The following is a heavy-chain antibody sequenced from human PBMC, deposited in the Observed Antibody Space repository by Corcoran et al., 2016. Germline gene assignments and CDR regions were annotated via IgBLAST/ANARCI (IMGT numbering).Heavy chain of an antibody. J-gene: IGHJ4*02. CDR3: ARDGDGSGSYDY. CDR1: GFTFSSYG. D-gene: IGHD1-26*01. CDR2: IWYDGSNK. V-gene: IGHV3-33*01. Sequence: QVQLVESGGGVVQPGRSLRLSCAASGFTFSSYGMHWVRQAPGKGLAWVAGIWYDGSNKYYADSVKGRFTISRDNSKNTLYLQMNSLRAEDTAVYYCARDGDGSGSYDYWGQGTLVTVSS.